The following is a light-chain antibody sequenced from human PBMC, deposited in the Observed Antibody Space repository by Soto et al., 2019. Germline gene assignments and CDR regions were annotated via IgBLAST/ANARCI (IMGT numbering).Light chain of an antibody. Sequence: DIQLTQSPSFLSASVGDRVTITCRASQGISSWLAWYQQKPGKAPKLLIYKASTLKSGVPSRFSGSGSGTEFTLTTSSLQPDDFATYYCRHYNSYSEAFGQGTKVDIK. V-gene: IGKV1-5*03. CDR2: KAS. J-gene: IGKJ1*01. CDR1: QGISSW. CDR3: RHYNSYSEA.